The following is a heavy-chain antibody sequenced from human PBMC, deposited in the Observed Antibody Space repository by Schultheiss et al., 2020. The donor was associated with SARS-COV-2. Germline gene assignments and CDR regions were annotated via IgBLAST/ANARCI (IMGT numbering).Heavy chain of an antibody. Sequence: GGSLRLSCAASGFTFSSYAMHWVRQAPGKGLERVAVISYDGSNKYYADSVKGRFTISRDNSKNTLYLQMNSLRAEDTAVYYCAKRGKAAHCSSTSCYTGNDFDYWGQGTLVTVSS. D-gene: IGHD2-2*02. CDR2: ISYDGSNK. J-gene: IGHJ4*02. CDR1: GFTFSSYA. V-gene: IGHV3-30*04. CDR3: AKRGKAAHCSSTSCYTGNDFDY.